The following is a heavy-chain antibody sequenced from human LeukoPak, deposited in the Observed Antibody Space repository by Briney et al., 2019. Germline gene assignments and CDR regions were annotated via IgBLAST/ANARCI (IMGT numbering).Heavy chain of an antibody. D-gene: IGHD3-3*01. J-gene: IGHJ4*02. CDR3: AGERTLRFKGFGY. CDR1: GFTFSSYG. CDR2: IRYDGSNK. V-gene: IGHV3-30*02. Sequence: QPGGSLRLSCAASGFTFSSYGMHWVRQAPGKGLEWVAFIRYDGSNKYYADSVKGRFTISRDNSKNTLYLQMNSLRAEDTAVYYCAGERTLRFKGFGYWGQGTLVTVSS.